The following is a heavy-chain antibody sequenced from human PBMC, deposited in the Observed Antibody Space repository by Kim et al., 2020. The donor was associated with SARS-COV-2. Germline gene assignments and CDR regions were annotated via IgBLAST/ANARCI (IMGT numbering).Heavy chain of an antibody. CDR2: IVGSGTST. CDR3: AKRLEVPSNMHYFDS. D-gene: IGHD2-2*01. Sequence: GGSLRLSCVASGFTFTTNVMGWVRQVPGKGLEWVSTIVGSGTSTYYPDSVKGRFTISRDNSKNTLYLQMTSLRADDTAVYYCAKRLEVPSNMHYFDSWGQGALVTVSS. CDR1: GFTFTTNV. V-gene: IGHV3-23*01. J-gene: IGHJ4*02.